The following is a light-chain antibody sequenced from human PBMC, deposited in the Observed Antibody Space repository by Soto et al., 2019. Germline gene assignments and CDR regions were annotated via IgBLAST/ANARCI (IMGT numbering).Light chain of an antibody. Sequence: EIVMTQSPATLSVSPGERATLSCRAIQSVSSNLAWYQQKPGQAPRLLIYDASNRATGIPARFSGSGSGTDFTLTINGLEPEDSAVYYCQQRGNWPPTWTFGQGTKVDIK. J-gene: IGKJ1*01. CDR3: QQRGNWPPTWT. CDR2: DAS. CDR1: QSVSSN. V-gene: IGKV3-11*01.